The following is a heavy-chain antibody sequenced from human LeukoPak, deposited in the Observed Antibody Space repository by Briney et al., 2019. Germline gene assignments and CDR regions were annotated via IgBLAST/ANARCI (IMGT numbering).Heavy chain of an antibody. CDR1: RGSISGYS. V-gene: IGHV4-59*03. J-gene: IGHJ5*02. CDR2: IYYSGDT. Sequence: SETLSLTCTVSRGSISGYSWSWIRQSPGGGLEWIGYIYYSGDTAYNPSLRSRVTLSVDTSKNQFSLQLRSVTTADTAVYYCATGRLYVPAALFTPQGWFDPWGQGTLVTVSS. CDR3: ATGRLYVPAALFTPQGWFDP. D-gene: IGHD2-2*01.